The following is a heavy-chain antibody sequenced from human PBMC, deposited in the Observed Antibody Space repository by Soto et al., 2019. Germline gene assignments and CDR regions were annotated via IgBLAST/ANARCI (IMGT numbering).Heavy chain of an antibody. Sequence: PGGSLRLSCAASGFTFSSYGMHWVRQAPGKGLEWVAVIWYDGSNKYYADSVKGRFTISRDNSKNTLYLQMNSLRAEDTAVYYCARDLATIFAGPIPDGMDVWGQGTTVTVSS. J-gene: IGHJ6*02. CDR2: IWYDGSNK. CDR3: ARDLATIFAGPIPDGMDV. V-gene: IGHV3-33*01. CDR1: GFTFSSYG. D-gene: IGHD3-3*01.